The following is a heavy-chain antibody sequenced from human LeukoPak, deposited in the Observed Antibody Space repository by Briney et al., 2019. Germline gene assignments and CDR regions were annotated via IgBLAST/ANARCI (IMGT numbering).Heavy chain of an antibody. CDR1: GFTFSDYY. J-gene: IGHJ6*02. CDR2: ISSSSSTI. D-gene: IGHD2-21*02. V-gene: IGHV3-11*04. CDR3: ARDLVVVTAIRYYGMDV. Sequence: GGSLRLSCAASGFTFSDYYMSWIRQAPGKGLEWVSYISSSSSTIYYADSVKGRFTISRDNAKNSLYLQMNSLRDEDTAVYHCARDLVVVTAIRYYGMDVWGQGTTVTVSS.